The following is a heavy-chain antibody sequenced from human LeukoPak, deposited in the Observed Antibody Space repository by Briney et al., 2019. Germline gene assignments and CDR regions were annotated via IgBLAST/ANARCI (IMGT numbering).Heavy chain of an antibody. D-gene: IGHD6-19*01. Sequence: SGGSLRLSCAASGFTVSSNYMSWVRQAPGKGLEWVSIIYSGDRTYYADPVKGRFTISRDNSKNTLYLQMNSLRAEDTAVYYCARTSGWSDWYFDLWGRGTLVTVSS. CDR1: GFTVSSNY. CDR2: IYSGDRT. V-gene: IGHV3-53*01. CDR3: ARTSGWSDWYFDL. J-gene: IGHJ2*01.